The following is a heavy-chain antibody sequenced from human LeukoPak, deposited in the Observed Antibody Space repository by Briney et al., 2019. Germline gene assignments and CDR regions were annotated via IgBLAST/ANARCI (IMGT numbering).Heavy chain of an antibody. CDR3: ARSYYYDSSGYYPSYYYYYGMDV. CDR2: INHSGST. V-gene: IGHV4-4*02. J-gene: IGHJ6*02. D-gene: IGHD3-22*01. Sequence: SGTLSLTCVVSGGSISNNKWWTWVRQPPGKGLEWIGEINHSGSTNYNPSLKSRVTISVDTSKNQFSLKLSSVTAADTAVYYCARSYYYDSSGYYPSYYYYYGMDVWGQGTTVTVSS. CDR1: GGSISNNKW.